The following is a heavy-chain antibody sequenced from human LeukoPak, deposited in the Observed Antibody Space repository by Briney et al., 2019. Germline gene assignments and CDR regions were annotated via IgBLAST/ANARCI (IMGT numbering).Heavy chain of an antibody. CDR3: AKDHQYYDILTGYYWNYYYGMDV. V-gene: IGHV3-30*18. CDR2: ISYDGSNK. J-gene: IGHJ6*02. D-gene: IGHD3-9*01. Sequence: GGSLRLSCAASGFTFSSYGMHWVRQAPGKGLEWVAVISYDGSNKYYAGSVKGRFTISRDNSKNTLYLQMNSLRAEDTAVYYCAKDHQYYDILTGYYWNYYYGMDVWGQGTTVTVSS. CDR1: GFTFSSYG.